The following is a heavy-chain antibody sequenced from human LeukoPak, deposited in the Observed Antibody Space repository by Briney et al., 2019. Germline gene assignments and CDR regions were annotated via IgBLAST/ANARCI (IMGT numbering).Heavy chain of an antibody. D-gene: IGHD6-19*01. Sequence: SETLSLTCAVYGGSFSGYYWSWIRQPPGKGLEWIGEINYSGSTNYNPSLKSRVTISVDTSKNQFSLKLSSVTAADTAVYYCARGEAVAGPTSFFDYWGQGTLVTVSS. CDR3: ARGEAVAGPTSFFDY. CDR2: INYSGST. J-gene: IGHJ4*02. V-gene: IGHV4-34*01. CDR1: GGSFSGYY.